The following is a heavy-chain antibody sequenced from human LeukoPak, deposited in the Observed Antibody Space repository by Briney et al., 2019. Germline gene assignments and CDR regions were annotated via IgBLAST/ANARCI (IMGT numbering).Heavy chain of an antibody. V-gene: IGHV4-4*02. CDR3: ARGQAAAGTRVPHFDY. CDR2: IYHSGST. CDR1: GGSISSSNW. D-gene: IGHD6-13*01. Sequence: PSGTLSLTCAVSGGSISSSNWWSWVRQPPGKGLEWIGEIYHSGSTNYNPSLKSRVTISVDTSKNQFSLKLSSVTAADTAVYYCARGQAAAGTRVPHFDYWGQGTLVTVSS. J-gene: IGHJ4*02.